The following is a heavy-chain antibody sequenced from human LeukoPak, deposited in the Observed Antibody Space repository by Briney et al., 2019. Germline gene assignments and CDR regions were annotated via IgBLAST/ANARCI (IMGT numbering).Heavy chain of an antibody. Sequence: SETLSLTCTVSGGSISSYYWSWIRQPPGKGLEWCGYIYYSGSTNYNPSLKSRVTISVDTSKNQFSLKLSSVTAADTAVYYCARVPAYNWNDGIDYWGQGTLVTVSS. CDR3: ARVPAYNWNDGIDY. D-gene: IGHD1-1*01. J-gene: IGHJ4*02. CDR2: IYYSGST. CDR1: GGSISSYY. V-gene: IGHV4-59*01.